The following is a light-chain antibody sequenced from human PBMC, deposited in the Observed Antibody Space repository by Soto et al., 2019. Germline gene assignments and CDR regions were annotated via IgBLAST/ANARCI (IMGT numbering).Light chain of an antibody. CDR3: VSYTSSFTLDWV. J-gene: IGLJ3*02. CDR1: SRDVGGSDY. Sequence: QSVLTQPASVSGSPGQSITISCTGTSRDVGGSDYVSWYQHHPGKAPKLIIYEVTYRPSGISNRFSGSKSGNTASLTISGLQTEDEADYYCVSYTSSFTLDWVFGGGTKLTVL. V-gene: IGLV2-14*01. CDR2: EVT.